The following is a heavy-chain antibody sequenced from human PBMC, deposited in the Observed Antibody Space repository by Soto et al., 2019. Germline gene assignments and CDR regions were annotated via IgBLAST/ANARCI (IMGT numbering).Heavy chain of an antibody. CDR3: ARDRGYYDSSGYFDY. CDR2: ISSSDNII. V-gene: IGHV3-11*01. Sequence: GGSLRLSCAASGFTFSDYYMSWIRQAPGKGLEWVSYISSSDNIIYYADSVKGRFTISRDNAKSSLYLQMNSLRAEDTDVYYCARDRGYYDSSGYFDYWGQGTLVTVSS. D-gene: IGHD3-22*01. J-gene: IGHJ4*02. CDR1: GFTFSDYY.